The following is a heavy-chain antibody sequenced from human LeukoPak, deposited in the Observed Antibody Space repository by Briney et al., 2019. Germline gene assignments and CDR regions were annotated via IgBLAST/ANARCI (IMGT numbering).Heavy chain of an antibody. D-gene: IGHD2-2*01. CDR1: GFTFSSYS. J-gene: IGHJ5*02. V-gene: IGHV3-48*01. CDR2: ISSSSSTI. Sequence: GGSLRLSCAASGFTFSSYSMNWVRQAPGKGLEWVSYISSSSSTIYYADSVKGRFTISRDNAKNSLYLQMNSLRAEDTAVYYCARDPAPQDGYVVPAAINWLDPWGQGTLVTVSS. CDR3: ARDPAPQDGYVVPAAINWLDP.